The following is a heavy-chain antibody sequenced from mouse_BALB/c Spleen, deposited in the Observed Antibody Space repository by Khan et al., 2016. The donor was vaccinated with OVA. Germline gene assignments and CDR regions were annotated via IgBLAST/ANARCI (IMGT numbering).Heavy chain of an antibody. CDR3: ANGNYGWFAY. CDR1: GSTFSSFV. V-gene: IGHV5-9-1*01. D-gene: IGHD2-1*01. J-gene: IGHJ3*01. Sequence: EVELVESGGVLLEPGGSLKLSCAASGSTFSSFVMSWVRQTPEKRLEWVATISSAATYTYYPDSVKGRFTISRDNAKNTQYLQMNSLRSDDTAIYYCANGNYGWFAYWGQGTLVTVST. CDR2: ISSAATYT.